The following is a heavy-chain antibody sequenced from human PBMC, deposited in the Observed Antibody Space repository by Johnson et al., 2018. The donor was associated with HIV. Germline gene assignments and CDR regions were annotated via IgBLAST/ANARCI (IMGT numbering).Heavy chain of an antibody. J-gene: IGHJ3*02. D-gene: IGHD6-6*01. Sequence: QVQLVESGGGVVQPGRSLRLSCAASGFTFSSYAMHWVRQAPGKGLEWVAVISYDGSNKYYADSVKGRFTISRDNSKNTLYLQMNSLRAEDTAVYYCARLRGSSAKGFDIWGQGTMVIVSS. CDR1: GFTFSSYA. CDR3: ARLRGSSAKGFDI. V-gene: IGHV3-30-3*01. CDR2: ISYDGSNK.